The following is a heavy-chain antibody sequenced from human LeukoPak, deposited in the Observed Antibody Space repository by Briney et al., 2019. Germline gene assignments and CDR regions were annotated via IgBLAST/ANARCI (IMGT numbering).Heavy chain of an antibody. CDR3: AREDTAMVSYYYMDV. Sequence: PGGSLRLSCAVSGFTFSSYGMHWVRQAPGKGLEWVSSISSSSSYIYYADSVKGRFTISRDNAKNSLYLQMNSLRAEDTAVYYCAREDTAMVSYYYMDVWGKGTTVTVSS. D-gene: IGHD5-18*01. J-gene: IGHJ6*03. CDR2: ISSSSSYI. V-gene: IGHV3-21*01. CDR1: GFTFSSYG.